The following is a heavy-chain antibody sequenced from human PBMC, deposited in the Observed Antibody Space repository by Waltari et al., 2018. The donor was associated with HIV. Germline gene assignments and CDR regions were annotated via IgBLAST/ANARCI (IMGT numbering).Heavy chain of an antibody. Sequence: DVRLVESGGEVVRPGASLRLSCVASGFPIDVYGLAWFGQRPGQGLEWVSNIDWNGGSANYGDSVKGRFTVFRDNPKASLYLQMNNLRDEDTGLYYCVRDSDGSGYDIWGRGTLVTVFS. J-gene: IGHJ1*01. CDR3: VRDSDGSGYDI. CDR2: IDWNGGSA. CDR1: GFPIDVYG. D-gene: IGHD3-3*01. V-gene: IGHV3-20*04.